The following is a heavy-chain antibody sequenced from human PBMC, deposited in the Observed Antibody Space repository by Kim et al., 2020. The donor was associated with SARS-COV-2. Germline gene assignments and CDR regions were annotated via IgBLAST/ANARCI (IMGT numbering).Heavy chain of an antibody. CDR3: ASRDGYNYDRYWYFDL. J-gene: IGHJ2*01. Sequence: SVKGRFTISRDNAKNSLYLQMNSLRAEDTAVYYCASRDGYNYDRYWYFDLWGRGTLVTVSS. D-gene: IGHD5-12*01. V-gene: IGHV3-48*03.